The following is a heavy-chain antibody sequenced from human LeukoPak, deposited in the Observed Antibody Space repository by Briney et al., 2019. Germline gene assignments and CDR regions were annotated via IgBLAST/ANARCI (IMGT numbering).Heavy chain of an antibody. J-gene: IGHJ4*02. CDR2: IYSGGST. Sequence: GGSLRLSCAASGFTVSSNYMSWVRQAPGKGLEWVSVIYSGGSTYYADSVKGRFTVSRDNSNNTLYLQMNSLRAEDTAVYYCARGYYDSSGLDFDYWGQGTLVTVSS. CDR1: GFTVSSNY. V-gene: IGHV3-66*01. D-gene: IGHD3-22*01. CDR3: ARGYYDSSGLDFDY.